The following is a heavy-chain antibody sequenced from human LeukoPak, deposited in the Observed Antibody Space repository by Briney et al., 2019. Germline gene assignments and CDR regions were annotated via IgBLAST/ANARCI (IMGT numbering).Heavy chain of an antibody. Sequence: ASVKVSCKASGYTFTGYYMHWVRQAPGQGLEWMGWINPNSGGTNYAQKFQGRVTMTRDTPISTAYMELSRLRSDDTAVYYCARDAGRSGWYPDYWGQGTLVTVSS. CDR1: GYTFTGYY. J-gene: IGHJ4*02. CDR2: INPNSGGT. V-gene: IGHV1-2*02. D-gene: IGHD6-19*01. CDR3: ARDAGRSGWYPDY.